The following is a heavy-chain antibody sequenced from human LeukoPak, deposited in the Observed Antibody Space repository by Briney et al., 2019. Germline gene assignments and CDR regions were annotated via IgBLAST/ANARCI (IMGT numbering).Heavy chain of an antibody. CDR1: GGSISIYY. D-gene: IGHD1-26*01. V-gene: IGHV4-59*08. CDR3: ARNWVSGSPRFYYYGMDV. J-gene: IGHJ6*02. Sequence: KTSETLSLTCTVSGGSISIYYWSWIRQPPGKGLESIGYIYYSGSTNYNPSLKSRVTISVDTSRNQFSLKLSSVTAADTAVYYCARNWVSGSPRFYYYGMDVWGQGTTVTVSS. CDR2: IYYSGST.